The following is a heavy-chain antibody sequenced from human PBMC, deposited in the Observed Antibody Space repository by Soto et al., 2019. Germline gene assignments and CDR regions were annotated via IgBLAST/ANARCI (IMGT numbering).Heavy chain of an antibody. V-gene: IGHV4-59*04. J-gene: IGHJ4*02. CDR1: GGSITSYH. D-gene: IGHD4-17*01. Sequence: SETLSLTCIVSGGSITSYHWSWIRQFPGKGLELIGSISYSGRTYDNPSLQSRVTISIDASKNQFSLKLTSVTTADTAVYYCARRRASDYGGNHHPYYFDRWGQGALVTVSS. CDR2: ISYSGRT. CDR3: ARRRASDYGGNHHPYYFDR.